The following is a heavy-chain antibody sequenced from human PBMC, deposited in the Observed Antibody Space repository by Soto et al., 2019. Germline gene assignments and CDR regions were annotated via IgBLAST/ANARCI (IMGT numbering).Heavy chain of an antibody. V-gene: IGHV3-64*01. CDR3: ARDPDSSGYYYFDY. CDR2: ISSYGGST. J-gene: IGHJ4*02. D-gene: IGHD3-22*01. Sequence: RGSLRLSCAASGFTFSSYAMHWVRQAPGKGLEYVSAISSYGGSTYYANSVKGRFTISRDNSKNTLYLQMGSLRAEDMAVYYCARDPDSSGYYYFDYWGQGA. CDR1: GFTFSSYA.